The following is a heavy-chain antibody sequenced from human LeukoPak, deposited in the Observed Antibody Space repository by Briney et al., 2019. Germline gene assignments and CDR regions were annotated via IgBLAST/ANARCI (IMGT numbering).Heavy chain of an antibody. Sequence: PSQTLSLTCTVSGASINSGSYYWSWIRQPAGKGLEFIGHFYSSGSTNYNPSLKSRVPISVDTSKNQFSLEVTSVTAADTAVYYCATDFGDSSGWYRFWGQGTLVAVSS. CDR3: ATDFGDSSGWYRF. CDR1: GASINSGSYY. V-gene: IGHV4-61*09. D-gene: IGHD6-19*01. CDR2: FYSSGST. J-gene: IGHJ4*02.